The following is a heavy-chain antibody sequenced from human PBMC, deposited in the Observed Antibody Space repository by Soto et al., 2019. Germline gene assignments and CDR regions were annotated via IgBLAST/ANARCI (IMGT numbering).Heavy chain of an antibody. CDR2: IRSKANSYAT. Sequence: EVQLVESGGGLVQPGGSLKLSCAASGFTFSGSAMHWVRQASGKGLEWVGRIRSKANSYATAYAASVEGRFTISRDDSKRTADLQLNSLKTEDMAVYYCTYSSSSFSFDPGGQGTLVTFSS. J-gene: IGHJ5*02. CDR1: GFTFSGSA. V-gene: IGHV3-73*02. CDR3: TYSSSSFSFDP. D-gene: IGHD6-6*01.